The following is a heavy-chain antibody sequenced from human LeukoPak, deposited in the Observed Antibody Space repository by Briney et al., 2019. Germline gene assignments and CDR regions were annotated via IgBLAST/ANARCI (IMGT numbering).Heavy chain of an antibody. J-gene: IGHJ4*02. CDR3: ASTEFLDH. Sequence: GGSLRLSCAASGFTFSTYSMNWVRQAPWKGLEWISYISNSSNTIYYADSVKGRFTISRDNAKNSLFLQMNSLRVEDTAVYYCASTEFLDHWGQGTLVTVSS. D-gene: IGHD3-10*01. V-gene: IGHV3-48*01. CDR2: ISNSSNTI. CDR1: GFTFSTYS.